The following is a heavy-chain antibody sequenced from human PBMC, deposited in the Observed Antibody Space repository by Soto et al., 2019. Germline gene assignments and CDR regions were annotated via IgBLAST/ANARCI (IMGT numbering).Heavy chain of an antibody. CDR2: IDPSDSYT. V-gene: IGHV5-10-1*01. J-gene: IGHJ6*02. D-gene: IGHD6-6*01. CDR3: VRRESSSSGYGMDV. CDR1: GYSFTSYW. Sequence: GESLKISCKGSGYSFTSYWISWVRQMPGKGLEWMGRIDPSDSYTNYSPSFQGHVTISADKSTSTAYLQWSSLKASDTAMYYCVRRESSSSGYGMDVWGQGTTVTVSS.